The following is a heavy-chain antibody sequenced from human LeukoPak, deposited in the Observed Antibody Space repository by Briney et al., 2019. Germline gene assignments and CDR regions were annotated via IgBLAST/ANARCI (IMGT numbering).Heavy chain of an antibody. D-gene: IGHD3-22*01. CDR3: ARDGRYDSSGYSFDY. Sequence: ASVKLSSQASGYTFTSYFLHWVRQAPGQGLQWMGIINPGGGSTSYAQKFQGRVTMTMDTSTSTVYTELSSLRSEDTAVYYCARDGRYDSSGYSFDYWGQGTLGTVSS. CDR1: GYTFTSYF. J-gene: IGHJ4*02. V-gene: IGHV1-46*01. CDR2: INPGGGST.